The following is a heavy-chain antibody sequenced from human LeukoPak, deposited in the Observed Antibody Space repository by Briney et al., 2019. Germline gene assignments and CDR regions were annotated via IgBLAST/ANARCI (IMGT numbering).Heavy chain of an antibody. D-gene: IGHD3-22*01. V-gene: IGHV1-46*01. Sequence: ASVKVSCKASGYTFTSYYMHWMRQAPGQGLEWMGIINPSGGSTSYAQKFQGRVTMTRDMSTSTVYMELSSLRSEDTAVYYCARDRITMIVEGDAFDIWGQGTMVTVSS. CDR1: GYTFTSYY. J-gene: IGHJ3*02. CDR2: INPSGGST. CDR3: ARDRITMIVEGDAFDI.